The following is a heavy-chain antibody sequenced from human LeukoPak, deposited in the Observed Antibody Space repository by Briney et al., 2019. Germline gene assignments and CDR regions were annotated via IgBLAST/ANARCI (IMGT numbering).Heavy chain of an antibody. CDR2: IYSGGST. Sequence: GGSLRLSCAASGFTLSSNYMSWVRQAPGKGRGGGSGIYSGGSTYYADSVKGRCTISRDKSKNTLYLQMNSLRAEDTAVYYCARDLGSYTDYWGQGTLVTVSS. CDR3: ARDLGSYTDY. D-gene: IGHD1-26*01. CDR1: GFTLSSNY. V-gene: IGHV3-53*01. J-gene: IGHJ4*02.